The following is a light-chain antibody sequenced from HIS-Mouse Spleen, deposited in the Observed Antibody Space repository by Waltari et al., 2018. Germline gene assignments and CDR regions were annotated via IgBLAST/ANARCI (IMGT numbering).Light chain of an antibody. V-gene: IGKV1-13*02. J-gene: IGKJ4*01. CDR2: DAS. Sequence: AIQLTQSPSSLSASVGDRVTITCRASQGISSALAWYQQKPGNAPKLLIYDASSLESGVPSRYSGSGSETALTHTISSLQAEDFATYYCQQFNSYPRTFGGGTNVEIK. CDR1: QGISSA. CDR3: QQFNSYPRT.